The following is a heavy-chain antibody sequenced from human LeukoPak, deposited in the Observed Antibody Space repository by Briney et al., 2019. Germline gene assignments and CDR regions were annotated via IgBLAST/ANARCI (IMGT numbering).Heavy chain of an antibody. J-gene: IGHJ4*02. CDR2: VFPSGST. CDR1: GGSINSYY. V-gene: IGHV4-4*07. Sequence: PSESLSLTCTVSGGSINSYYWSWIRQAAGKGLEWIGRVFPSGSTNYNPSVKSRVTMSISPSKAQFSLQLTSVTAADTAVYYCARARAAGSWYYFDSWGQGVLVTVSS. D-gene: IGHD6-13*01. CDR3: ARARAAGSWYYFDS.